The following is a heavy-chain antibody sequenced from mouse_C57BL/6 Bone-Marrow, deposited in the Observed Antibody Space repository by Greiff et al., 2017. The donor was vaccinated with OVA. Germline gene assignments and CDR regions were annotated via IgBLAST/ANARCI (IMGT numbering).Heavy chain of an antibody. V-gene: IGHV5-6*01. J-gene: IGHJ4*01. CDR2: ISSGGSYT. Sequence: EVNVVESGGDLVKPGGSLKLSCAASGFTFSSYGMSWVRQTPDKRLEWVATISSGGSYTYYPDSVKGRFTISRDNAKNTLYLQMSSLKSEDTAMYYCARLELYAMDYWGQGTSVTVSS. CDR3: ARLELYAMDY. CDR1: GFTFSSYG.